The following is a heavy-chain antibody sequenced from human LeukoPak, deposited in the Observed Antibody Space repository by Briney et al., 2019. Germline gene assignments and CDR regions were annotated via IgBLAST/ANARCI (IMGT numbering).Heavy chain of an antibody. V-gene: IGHV3-21*01. CDR2: ISSSSSYI. CDR3: ARYGSGGYYYYYGMDV. J-gene: IGHJ6*02. D-gene: IGHD3-10*01. CDR1: GFTFSSYS. Sequence: GGSLRLSCAASGFTFSSYSMNWVRQAPGKGLEWVSSISSSSSYIYYADSVKGRFTISRDNAKNSLYLQMNSLRAEDTAVYYCARYGSGGYYYYYGMDVWGQGTTVTVSS.